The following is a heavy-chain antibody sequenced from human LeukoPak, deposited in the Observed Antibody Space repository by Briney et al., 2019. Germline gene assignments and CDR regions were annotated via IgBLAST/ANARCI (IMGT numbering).Heavy chain of an antibody. D-gene: IGHD1-26*01. J-gene: IGHJ4*02. CDR3: ARGGRELGRGEPNFDY. CDR2: IYYSGST. Sequence: SETLSLTCTVSGGSISSYYWSWIRQPPGKGLEWIGYIYYSGSTNYNPSLKSRVTISVDTSKNQFSLKLSSVTAADTAVYYCARGGRELGRGEPNFDYWGQGTLVTVSS. CDR1: GGSISSYY. V-gene: IGHV4-59*08.